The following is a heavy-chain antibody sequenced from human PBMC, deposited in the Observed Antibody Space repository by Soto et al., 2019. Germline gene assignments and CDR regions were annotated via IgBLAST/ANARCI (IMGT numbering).Heavy chain of an antibody. CDR1: GYTFTYRY. Sequence: SVKVSCKASGYTFTYRYLHWVRQAPGQALEWMGWITPFNGNTNYAQKFQDRVTITRDRSMSTAYMKLSSLRSEDTAMYYCASSSGYPHHYYYYYGMDVWGQGTTVTVSS. J-gene: IGHJ6*02. CDR2: ITPFNGNT. V-gene: IGHV1-45*02. CDR3: ASSSGYPHHYYYYYGMDV. D-gene: IGHD6-13*01.